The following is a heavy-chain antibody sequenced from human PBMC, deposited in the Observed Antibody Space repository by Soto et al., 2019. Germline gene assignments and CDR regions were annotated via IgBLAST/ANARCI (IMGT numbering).Heavy chain of an antibody. CDR2: ISAYNGNT. CDR1: GYTFTIYG. J-gene: IGHJ3*02. D-gene: IGHD1-26*01. V-gene: IGHV1-18*01. Sequence: PRASVKVSCKASGYTFTIYGISWVRQAPGQGLEWMGWISAYNGNTNYAQKLQGRVTMTTDTSTSTAYMELRSLRSDDTAMYYCASGIVGASTGAFDIWGQGTMVTVS. CDR3: ASGIVGASTGAFDI.